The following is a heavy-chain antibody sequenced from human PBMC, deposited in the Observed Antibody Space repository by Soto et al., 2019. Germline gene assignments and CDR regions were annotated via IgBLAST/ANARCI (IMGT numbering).Heavy chain of an antibody. J-gene: IGHJ3*02. CDR2: INPNSVGT. D-gene: IGHD3-10*01. Sequence: VKVSCKASGYTFTGHYMHWVRQAPGQGLEWMGWINPNSVGTNYAQKFQGRVTMTRDTSISTAYMELSRLRSDDTAVYYCAREPMVRAAHGFDIWGQGTMVTVSS. CDR3: AREPMVRAAHGFDI. CDR1: GYTFTGHY. V-gene: IGHV1-2*02.